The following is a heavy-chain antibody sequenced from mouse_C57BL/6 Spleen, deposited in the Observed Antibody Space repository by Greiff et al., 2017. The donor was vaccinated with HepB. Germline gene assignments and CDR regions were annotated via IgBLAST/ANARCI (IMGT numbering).Heavy chain of an antibody. J-gene: IGHJ2*01. CDR1: GYTFTSYW. V-gene: IGHV1-7*01. CDR3: ASFYYDFDY. Sequence: VQLQQSGAELAKPGASVKLSCKASGYTFTSYWMHWVKQRPGQGLEWIGYINPSSGYTKYNQKFKDKATLTADKSSITAYMQLSSLTYEDSAVYYFASFYYDFDYWGQGTTLTVSS. CDR2: INPSSGYT. D-gene: IGHD2-4*01.